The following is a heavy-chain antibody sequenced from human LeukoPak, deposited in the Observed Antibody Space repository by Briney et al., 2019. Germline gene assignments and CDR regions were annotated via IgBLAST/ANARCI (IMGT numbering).Heavy chain of an antibody. CDR1: GFMFRDCY. CDR2: ISSGGSTI. V-gene: IGHV3-11*01. CDR3: ARGGWLQPQYYFDY. Sequence: GGSLRLSCAASGFMFRDCYMSWIRQAPGKALEWISYISSGGSTIYYTDSVKGRFTISRDDAKNSLYLHMNNLRAEDTAVYYCARGGWLQPQYYFDYWGQGTLVTVSS. J-gene: IGHJ4*02. D-gene: IGHD5-24*01.